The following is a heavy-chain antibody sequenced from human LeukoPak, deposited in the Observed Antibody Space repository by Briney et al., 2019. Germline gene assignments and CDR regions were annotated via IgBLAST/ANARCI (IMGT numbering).Heavy chain of an antibody. D-gene: IGHD6-13*01. Sequence: PSETLSLTCTVSGGSISNYYWSWIRHHPGKGLEWIGYIYYSGSTDYNPSLKSRVTISVDTSKNQFSLKLSSVTAADTAVYYCARVWDSSSFSVGYLDYWGQGTVVTVSS. V-gene: IGHV4-59*06. J-gene: IGHJ4*02. CDR2: IYYSGST. CDR3: ARVWDSSSFSVGYLDY. CDR1: GGSISNYY.